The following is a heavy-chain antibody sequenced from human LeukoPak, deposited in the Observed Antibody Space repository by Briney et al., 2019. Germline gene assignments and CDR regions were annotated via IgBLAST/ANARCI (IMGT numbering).Heavy chain of an antibody. D-gene: IGHD1-26*01. CDR2: ISRSSSYI. J-gene: IGHJ3*02. V-gene: IGHV3-21*01. CDR1: GFTFSSYS. Sequence: GGSLRLSCAASGFTFSSYSMNWVRQAPGKGLEWVSSISRSSSYIYYADSVKGRFTISRDNAKNSLYLQMNSLRAEDTAVYYCARGHSGSYYIRSDAFDIWGQGTMVTVSS. CDR3: ARGHSGSYYIRSDAFDI.